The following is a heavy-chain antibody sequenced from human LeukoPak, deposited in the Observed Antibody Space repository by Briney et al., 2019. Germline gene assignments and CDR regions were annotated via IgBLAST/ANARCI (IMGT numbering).Heavy chain of an antibody. CDR2: IYDSGST. D-gene: IGHD3-22*01. V-gene: IGHV4-39*01. J-gene: IGHJ4*02. CDR1: GGSIRSSYYY. CDR3: ASKAATYYYDSSGQPHFDY. Sequence: KPSETLSLTCTVSGGSIRSSYYYWGWIRQPPGKGLEWIGSIYDSGSTYYNPSLKSRVTISVDTSKNQFSLKLSSVTAADTAVYYCASKAATYYYDSSGQPHFDYWGQGTLVTVSS.